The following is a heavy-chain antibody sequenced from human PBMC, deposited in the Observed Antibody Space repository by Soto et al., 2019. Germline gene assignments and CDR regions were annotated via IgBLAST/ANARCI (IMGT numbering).Heavy chain of an antibody. CDR3: ARADYGDLRVGDF. J-gene: IGHJ4*02. Sequence: QVQLQESGPGLVKPSQTLSLTCTVSGGSISSGNYYWSWIRQHPGNGLEWVGSIYYSGTTYYNPSLKSRVTRALGTPKTQFSLKLSSVAAADTAVYYCARADYGDLRVGDFWGPGTLVTVSS. D-gene: IGHD4-17*01. CDR1: GGSISSGNYY. CDR2: IYYSGTT. V-gene: IGHV4-31*03.